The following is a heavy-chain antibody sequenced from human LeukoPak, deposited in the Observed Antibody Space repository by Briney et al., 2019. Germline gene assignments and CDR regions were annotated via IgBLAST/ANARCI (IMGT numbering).Heavy chain of an antibody. D-gene: IGHD4-23*01. Sequence: TGGSLRLSCAASGLTFSNLAMSWVRQAPGKGLEWASDINSSGYSTYYADSVRGRFIISRDNSKNTLYLEMRSLRAEDTAAHFCAKSRGGGNSDGLDIWGQGTKVTVSS. V-gene: IGHV3-23*01. J-gene: IGHJ3*02. CDR2: INSSGYST. CDR1: GLTFSNLA. CDR3: AKSRGGGNSDGLDI.